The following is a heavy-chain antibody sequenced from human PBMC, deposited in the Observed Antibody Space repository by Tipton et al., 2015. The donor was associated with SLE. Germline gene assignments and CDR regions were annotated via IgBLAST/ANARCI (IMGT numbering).Heavy chain of an antibody. J-gene: IGHJ4*02. CDR3: ARYPVATIGEAYFDY. D-gene: IGHD5-12*01. CDR1: GGSISSSSYY. CDR2: IYYSGST. V-gene: IGHV4-39*01. Sequence: TLSLTCTVSGGSISSSSYYWGWIRQPPGKGLEWIGSIYYSGSTYYNPSLKSRVTISVDTSKNQFSLKLSSVTAADTAVYYCARYPVATIGEAYFDYWGQGTLVTVSS.